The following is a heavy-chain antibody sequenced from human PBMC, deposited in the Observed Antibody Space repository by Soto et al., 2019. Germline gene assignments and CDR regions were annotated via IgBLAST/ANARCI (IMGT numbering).Heavy chain of an antibody. J-gene: IGHJ4*02. CDR1: GYTFTSYA. D-gene: IGHD6-19*01. CDR2: INAGNGNT. Sequence: GASVKVSCKASGYTFTSYAMHWVRQAPGQRLEWMGWINAGNGNTKYSQKFQGRVTITRDTSASTAYMELSSLRSEDTAVYYCARDKPQYSSRWYVFDYWGQGTLVTVSS. V-gene: IGHV1-3*01. CDR3: ARDKPQYSSRWYVFDY.